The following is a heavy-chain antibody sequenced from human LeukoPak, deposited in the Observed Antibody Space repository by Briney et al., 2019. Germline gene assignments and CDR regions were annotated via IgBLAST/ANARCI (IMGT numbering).Heavy chain of an antibody. Sequence: GGSLRLSCAASGFTFSSYSMNWVRQAPGKGLEWVSYISSSGSTIYYADSVKGRFTISRDNAKNSLYLQMNSLRAEDTAVYYCARDHHCSGGSCYHYGDFAAIGYWGQGTLVTVSS. D-gene: IGHD2-15*01. CDR2: ISSSGSTI. CDR3: ARDHHCSGGSCYHYGDFAAIGY. CDR1: GFTFSSYS. J-gene: IGHJ4*02. V-gene: IGHV3-48*04.